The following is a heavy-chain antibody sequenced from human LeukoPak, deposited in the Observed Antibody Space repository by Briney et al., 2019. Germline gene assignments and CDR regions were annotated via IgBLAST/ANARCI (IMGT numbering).Heavy chain of an antibody. CDR3: ARGLPPWELATDY. Sequence: GGSLRLSCAASGFTFSSYSMNWVRQAPGKGLEWVSSISSSNTYIYYADSVKGRFTISRDNAKNSPYLQMNSLRGEDTAVYYCARGLPPWELATDYWGQGTLVTVSS. CDR2: ISSSNTYI. V-gene: IGHV3-21*01. CDR1: GFTFSSYS. D-gene: IGHD1-26*01. J-gene: IGHJ4*02.